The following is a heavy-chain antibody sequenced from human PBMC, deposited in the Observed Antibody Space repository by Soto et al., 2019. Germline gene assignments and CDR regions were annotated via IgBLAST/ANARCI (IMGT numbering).Heavy chain of an antibody. J-gene: IGHJ4*02. CDR2: IGPESGAT. CDR1: GYTFTGHY. Sequence: ASVKVSCKASGYTFTGHYIHRVRQAPEQGPEWMGEIGPESGATRYAQKFQGRVSMTRDMSTTTVYMELNNLSPDDTAVYYCGRGRSGQIVVFYWGQGTPVTVSS. CDR3: GRGRSGQIVVFY. D-gene: IGHD1-26*01. V-gene: IGHV1-2*02.